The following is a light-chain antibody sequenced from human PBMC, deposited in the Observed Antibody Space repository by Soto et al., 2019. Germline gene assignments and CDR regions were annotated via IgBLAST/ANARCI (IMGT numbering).Light chain of an antibody. CDR1: TGAVTSGHY. Sequence: QTVVTQEPSLTVSPGGTVTLTCASSTGAVTSGHYPNWFQQKPGQAPRALIYSTNKKHSWTPARVSGSLLGGKAALTLSGVQREDEAEYYCLLYYGGAQPVVFGGGTKLTVL. CDR2: STN. V-gene: IGLV7-43*01. J-gene: IGLJ2*01. CDR3: LLYYGGAQPVV.